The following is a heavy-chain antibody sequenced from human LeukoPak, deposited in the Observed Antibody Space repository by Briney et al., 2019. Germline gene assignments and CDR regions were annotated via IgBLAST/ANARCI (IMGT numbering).Heavy chain of an antibody. D-gene: IGHD3-9*01. V-gene: IGHV3-23*01. J-gene: IGHJ6*02. CDR2: ISGSGGST. CDR3: AKVERTGYTVGGMDV. CDR1: GFTFSSYA. Sequence: GGSLRLSCAASGFTFSSYAINWVRQAPGKGLEWVSAISGSGGSTYYADSVKGRFTISRDNSKNTMYLQINSLRAEDTAVYYCAKVERTGYTVGGMDVWGQGTTVTVSS.